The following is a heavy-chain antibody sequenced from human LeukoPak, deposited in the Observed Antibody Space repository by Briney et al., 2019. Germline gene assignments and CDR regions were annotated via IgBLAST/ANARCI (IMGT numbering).Heavy chain of an antibody. CDR3: ARLRRDYYYIMDV. CDR2: VYYSGST. CDR1: GDSIGGYY. Sequence: PSETLSLTCTVAGDSIGGYYWSWIRQPPGKGLEWIGYVYYSGSTNYNPSLKTRVTISVDTSKNQFSLKLNSVTAADTAVYHCARLRRDYYYIMDVWGQGTTITISS. V-gene: IGHV4-59*01. J-gene: IGHJ6*02.